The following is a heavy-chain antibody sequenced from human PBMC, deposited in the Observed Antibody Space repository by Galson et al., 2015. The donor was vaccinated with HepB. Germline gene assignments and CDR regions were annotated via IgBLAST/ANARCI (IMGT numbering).Heavy chain of an antibody. Sequence: SLRLSCAASGFTFSSYGMHWVRQAPGKGLEWVSYITGSSNTKYYTDSVKGRFTISRDNAKNLLYLQMNSLRAEDTAVYYCARSRLGAYFDYWGQGTLVIVSS. CDR1: GFTFSSYG. D-gene: IGHD3-16*01. CDR3: ARSRLGAYFDY. J-gene: IGHJ4*02. V-gene: IGHV3-48*01. CDR2: ITGSSNTK.